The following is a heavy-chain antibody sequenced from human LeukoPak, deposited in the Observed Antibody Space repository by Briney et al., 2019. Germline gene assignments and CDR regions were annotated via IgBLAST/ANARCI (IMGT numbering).Heavy chain of an antibody. J-gene: IGHJ6*03. V-gene: IGHV4-39*02. CDR3: ARLTHSYYSDTSGYYPYYYMDV. Sequence: SETLSLTCSVSGASISSSDYYWGWIRQPPGKGLEWIGRINYSGSTYYNPPLKSRVTISVDTSKNHFSLRLTSMTAADTAVYYCARLTHSYYSDTSGYYPYYYMDVWGKGTTVTVSS. D-gene: IGHD3-22*01. CDR2: INYSGST. CDR1: GASISSSDYY.